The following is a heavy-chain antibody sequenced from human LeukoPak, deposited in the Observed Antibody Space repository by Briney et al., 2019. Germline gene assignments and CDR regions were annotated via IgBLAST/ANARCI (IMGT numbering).Heavy chain of an antibody. CDR1: GGSFSTYY. CDR2: IYYSGST. Sequence: SSETLSLTCTVSGGSFSTYYWSCIRQPPGKGLEWIGYIYYSGSTNYNPSLKSRVTISVDTSKKQFSLKLSSVTAADTAVYYCASSPPDAASAFDYWGQGTLVTVSS. D-gene: IGHD6-25*01. CDR3: ASSPPDAASAFDY. J-gene: IGHJ4*02. V-gene: IGHV4-59*08.